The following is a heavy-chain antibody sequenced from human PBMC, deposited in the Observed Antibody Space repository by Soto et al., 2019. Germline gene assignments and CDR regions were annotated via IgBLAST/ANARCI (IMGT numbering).Heavy chain of an antibody. CDR1: GYTFTIYW. D-gene: IGHD2-21*02. CDR3: ARTANPVEDHFDL. V-gene: IGHV5-51*01. J-gene: IGHJ4*02. CDR2: IYPSDSDT. Sequence: GESLKISFQVSGYTFTIYWIGWVRQMPVKGLEWMGIIYPSDSDTRYSPSFQGQVTISADQSINTAYLQWDSLKASDTAIYYCARTANPVEDHFDLWGQGNPVTVSS.